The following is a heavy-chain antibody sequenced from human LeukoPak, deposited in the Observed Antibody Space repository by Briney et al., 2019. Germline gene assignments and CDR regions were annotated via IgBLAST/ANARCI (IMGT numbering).Heavy chain of an antibody. CDR1: GFIFSSYE. CDR3: ARAYSSGWFPGTFDY. CDR2: ISSSGSTI. Sequence: GGSLRLSCAASGFIFSSYEMNWVRRAPGKGLEWVSYISSSGSTIYYADSVKGRFTISRDNAKNSLYLQMNSLRAEDTAVYYCARAYSSGWFPGTFDYWGQGTLVTVSS. J-gene: IGHJ4*02. V-gene: IGHV3-48*03. D-gene: IGHD6-19*01.